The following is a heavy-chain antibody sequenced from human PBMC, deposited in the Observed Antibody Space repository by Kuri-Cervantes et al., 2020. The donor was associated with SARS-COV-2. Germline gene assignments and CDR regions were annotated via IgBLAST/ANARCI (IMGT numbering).Heavy chain of an antibody. CDR3: ARTLGEDIVVVPAATFDY. D-gene: IGHD2-2*01. J-gene: IGHJ4*02. Sequence: GESLKISCAASGFTFSSYAMHWVRQAPGKGLEWVAVISYDGSNKYYADSVKGRFTIPRDNSKNTLYLQMNSLRAEDTAVYYCARTLGEDIVVVPAATFDYWGQGTLVTVSS. CDR2: ISYDGSNK. CDR1: GFTFSSYA. V-gene: IGHV3-30-3*01.